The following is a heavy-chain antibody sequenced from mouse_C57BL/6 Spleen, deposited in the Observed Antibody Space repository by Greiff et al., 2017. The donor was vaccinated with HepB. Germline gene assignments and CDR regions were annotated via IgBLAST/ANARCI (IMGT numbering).Heavy chain of an antibody. J-gene: IGHJ3*01. D-gene: IGHD2-14*01. CDR1: GFTFSSYA. CDR2: ISDGGSYT. V-gene: IGHV5-4*03. Sequence: EVKLVESGGGLVKPGGSLKLSCAASGFTFSSYAMSWVRQTPEKRLEWVATISDGGSYTYYPDNVKGRFTISRDNAKNNLYLQMSHLKSEDTAMYYCARKGLGGTQFAYWGQGTLVTVSA. CDR3: ARKGLGGTQFAY.